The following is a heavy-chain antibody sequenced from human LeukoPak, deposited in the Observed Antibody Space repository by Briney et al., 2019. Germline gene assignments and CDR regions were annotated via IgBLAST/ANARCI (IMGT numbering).Heavy chain of an antibody. J-gene: IGHJ5*02. D-gene: IGHD3-3*01. CDR3: AILAIFGYDWFDP. CDR2: INPNSGGT. Sequence: ASVKVFCKASGYTFTGYYMHWVRQAPGQGLEWMGWINPNSGGTNYAQKFQGRVTMTRDTSISTAYMEPSRLRSDDTAVYYCAILAIFGYDWFDPWGQGTLVTVSS. V-gene: IGHV1-2*02. CDR1: GYTFTGYY.